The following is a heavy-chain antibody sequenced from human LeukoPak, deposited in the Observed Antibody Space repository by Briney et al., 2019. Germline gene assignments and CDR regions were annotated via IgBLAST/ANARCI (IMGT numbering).Heavy chain of an antibody. D-gene: IGHD3-16*02. V-gene: IGHV4-34*01. CDR1: GGSFSGYY. CDR2: INHSGST. Sequence: SETLSLTCAVYGGSFSGYYWSWIRQPPGKGLEWIGEINHSGSTNYNPSLKSRVTISVDTSKNQFSLKLSSVTAADTAVYYCARRPYYDYVWGGYPKRPLYYFDYWGQGTLVTVSS. J-gene: IGHJ4*02. CDR3: ARRPYYDYVWGGYPKRPLYYFDY.